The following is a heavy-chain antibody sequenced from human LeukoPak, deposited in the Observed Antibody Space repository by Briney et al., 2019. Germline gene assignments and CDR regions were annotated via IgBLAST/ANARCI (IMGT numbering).Heavy chain of an antibody. J-gene: IGHJ6*02. V-gene: IGHV1-58*01. CDR2: IVVGSGNT. Sequence: XSSAXQXXRQARGQRLEWIGWIVVGSGNTNYAQKFQERVTITRDMSTSTAYMELSSLRSEDTAVYYCAADSLNQYYGMDVWGQGTTVTVSS. CDR1: XSSA. D-gene: IGHD1-14*01. CDR3: AADSLNQYYGMDV.